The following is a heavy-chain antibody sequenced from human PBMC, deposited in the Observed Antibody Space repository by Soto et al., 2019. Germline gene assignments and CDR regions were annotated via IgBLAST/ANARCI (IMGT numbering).Heavy chain of an antibody. CDR2: INHSGST. CDR1: GGSFSGYY. CDR3: ARGLGYCSGGSCAYYYYYYAMDV. V-gene: IGHV4-34*01. Sequence: SETRSLTCAVYGGSFSGYYWSWIRQPPGKGLEWIGEINHSGSTNYSPSLKSRVTISVDTSKNQFSLKLSSVTAADTAVYYCARGLGYCSGGSCAYYYYYYAMDVWGQGTTVT. J-gene: IGHJ6*02. D-gene: IGHD2-15*01.